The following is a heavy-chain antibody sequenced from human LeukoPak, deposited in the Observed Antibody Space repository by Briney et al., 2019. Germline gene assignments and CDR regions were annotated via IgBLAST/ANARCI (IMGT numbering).Heavy chain of an antibody. CDR3: ARAGGGLPLNWFDP. V-gene: IGHV3-30-3*01. CDR1: EFTFSSSV. J-gene: IGHJ5*02. CDR2: ISYDGSNK. Sequence: QPGASLRLSCAASEFTFSSSVMSWVRQAPGKGLEWVAVISYDGSNKYYADSVKGRFTISRDNSKNTLYLQMNSLRAEDTAVYYCARAGGGLPLNWFDPWGQGTLVTVSS. D-gene: IGHD3-16*01.